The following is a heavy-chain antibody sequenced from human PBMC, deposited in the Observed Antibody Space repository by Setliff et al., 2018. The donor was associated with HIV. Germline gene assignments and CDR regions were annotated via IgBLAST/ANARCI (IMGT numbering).Heavy chain of an antibody. CDR3: ARHYGAVKSVVTVVAKYFPH. Sequence: SETLSLTCTVSAGSIRSSTYYWAWIRQPPGKGLEWIGTIYYSGSTYYNPSLKSRLTITQHTSKNQFSLKLTSVTAADTAVYYCARHYGAVKSVVTVVAKYFPHWGQGTLVTVSS. CDR1: AGSIRSSTYY. D-gene: IGHD2-21*02. J-gene: IGHJ1*01. V-gene: IGHV4-39*01. CDR2: IYYSGST.